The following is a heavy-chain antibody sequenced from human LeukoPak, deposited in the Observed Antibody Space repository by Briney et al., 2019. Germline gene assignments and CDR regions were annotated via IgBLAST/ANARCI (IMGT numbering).Heavy chain of an antibody. Sequence: SVKVSCKASGGTFTSYTISWMPQAPGQGLEWMGRIIPILGIANYAQKFQGRVTITADKSTSTAYMELSSLRSEDTTVYYCARGRTNSTGTTYWGQGTLVTVSS. V-gene: IGHV1-69*02. CDR1: GGTFTSYT. CDR3: ARGRTNSTGTTY. CDR2: IIPILGIA. J-gene: IGHJ4*02. D-gene: IGHD1-1*01.